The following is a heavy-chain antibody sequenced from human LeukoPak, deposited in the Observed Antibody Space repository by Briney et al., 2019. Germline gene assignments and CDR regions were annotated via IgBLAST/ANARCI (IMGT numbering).Heavy chain of an antibody. V-gene: IGHV3-23*01. D-gene: IGHD3-22*01. CDR3: ARHYYYDSSGYWALY. CDR1: GFTFSSYA. Sequence: GGSLRLSCAASGFTFSSYAMSWVRQAPGKGLEWVSAISGSGGSTYYADSVKGRFTISRDNSKNTLYLQMNSLRAEDTAVYYCARHYYYDSSGYWALYWGQGTLVTVSS. J-gene: IGHJ4*02. CDR2: ISGSGGST.